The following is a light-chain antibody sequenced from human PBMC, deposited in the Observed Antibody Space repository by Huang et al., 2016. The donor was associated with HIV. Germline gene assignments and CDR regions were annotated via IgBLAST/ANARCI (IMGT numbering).Light chain of an antibody. J-gene: IGKJ5*01. Sequence: EIVMTQSPVTLSVSPGERATLSCRASQSVSSNLAWYQQKPGQAPRLLIYGASTRGTGVPARFSGSVSGTEFTLTISSLQSEDFALYYCQQYNNWPPITFGQGTRLEIK. CDR1: QSVSSN. CDR2: GAS. V-gene: IGKV3-15*01. CDR3: QQYNNWPPIT.